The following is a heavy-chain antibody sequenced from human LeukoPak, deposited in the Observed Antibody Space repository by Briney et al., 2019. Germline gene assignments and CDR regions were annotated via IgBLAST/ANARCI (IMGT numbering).Heavy chain of an antibody. CDR1: GFTFSTFA. CDR3: ARDYYGSGTFYNRFDY. J-gene: IGHJ4*02. V-gene: IGHV3-21*01. D-gene: IGHD3-10*01. CDR2: IFPSGGEI. Sequence: GGSLRLSCAASGFTFSTFAMIWVRQPPGKGLEWVSSIFPSGGEIHYADSVRGRFTISRDNAKNSLYLQMNSLRAEDTAVYYCARDYYGSGTFYNRFDYWGQGTLVTVSS.